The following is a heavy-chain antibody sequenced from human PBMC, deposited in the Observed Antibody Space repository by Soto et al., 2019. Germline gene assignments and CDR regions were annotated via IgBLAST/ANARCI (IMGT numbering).Heavy chain of an antibody. V-gene: IGHV4-34*01. CDR2: INDRGSI. D-gene: IGHD3-9*01. Sequence: QVQLQQWGAGPLRPLETLSLTCGVSGGSFSGYYWAWIRQSPGKGLEWMGEINDRGSINYNPSLKSRVSISVDTSKKHYSLNLRSVTAADTAVYYCARESHDILTGPPWVWYFDLWGRGTLVTVSS. J-gene: IGHJ2*01. CDR3: ARESHDILTGPPWVWYFDL. CDR1: GGSFSGYY.